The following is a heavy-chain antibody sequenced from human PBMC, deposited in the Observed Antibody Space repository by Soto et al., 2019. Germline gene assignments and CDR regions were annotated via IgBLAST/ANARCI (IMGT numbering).Heavy chain of an antibody. CDR3: ARDLTYYDILTGYERYYGMDV. Sequence: PSETLSLTCTVSGGSISSYYWSWIRQPPGKGLEWIGYIYYSGSTGSTNYNPSLKSRVTISVDTSKNQFSLKLSSVTAADTAVYYCARDLTYYDILTGYERYYGMDVWGQGTTVTVSS. J-gene: IGHJ6*02. CDR1: GGSISSYY. CDR2: IYYSGSTGST. V-gene: IGHV4-59*01. D-gene: IGHD3-9*01.